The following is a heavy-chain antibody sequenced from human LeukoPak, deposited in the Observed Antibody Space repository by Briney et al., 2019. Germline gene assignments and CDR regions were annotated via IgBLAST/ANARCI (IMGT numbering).Heavy chain of an antibody. CDR1: GGSFTSYY. J-gene: IGHJ5*02. V-gene: IGHV4-34*01. CDR2: INHSGST. D-gene: IGHD6-19*01. CDR3: ARGEGSGWSSTRFDP. Sequence: SETLSLTCTVYGGSFTSYYWTWIRQSPGKGLEWIGEINHSGSTNYNPSLKSRVTISVDTSKNQISLNLTSVTAADTAIFYCARGEGSGWSSTRFDPWGQGTLVTVSS.